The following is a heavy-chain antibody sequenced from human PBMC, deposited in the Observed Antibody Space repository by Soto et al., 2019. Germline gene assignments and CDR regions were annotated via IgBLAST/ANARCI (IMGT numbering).Heavy chain of an antibody. V-gene: IGHV1-69*06. J-gene: IGHJ5*02. D-gene: IGHD3-22*01. Sequence: SVKVSCKASGGTFGSDAITWVRQAPGQGLEWVGRIIPIFGTTNYAQNLQGRVTISADKSTLTSYMELHSLASDDTALYYCARDRTDSGYYTNWLDPWGQGAQVTVSS. CDR3: ARDRTDSGYYTNWLDP. CDR2: IIPIFGTT. CDR1: GGTFGSDA.